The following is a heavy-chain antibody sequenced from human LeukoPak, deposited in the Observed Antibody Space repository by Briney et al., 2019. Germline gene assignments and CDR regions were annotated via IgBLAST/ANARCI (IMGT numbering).Heavy chain of an antibody. D-gene: IGHD3-10*01. CDR3: ARGEGYYASGSYYIDY. CDR2: ISGSGGST. V-gene: IGHV3-23*01. CDR1: GFTFSSYA. J-gene: IGHJ4*02. Sequence: GGSLRLSCAASGFTFSSYAMSWVRQAPGKGLEWVSAISGSGGSTYYADSVKGRFTISRDNSKNTLYLQMSSLRVEDTAVYYCARGEGYYASGSYYIDYWGQGTLVTVSS.